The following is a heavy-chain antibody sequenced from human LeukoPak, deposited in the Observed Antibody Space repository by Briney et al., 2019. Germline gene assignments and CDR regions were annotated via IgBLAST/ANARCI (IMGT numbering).Heavy chain of an antibody. D-gene: IGHD1-7*01. CDR1: GYTFTGYY. Sequence: ASVKVSCKASGYTFTGYYMHWVRQAPGQGLEWMGWINPNSGGTNYAQKFQGRVTMTRDTSISTAYMELSRLRSDDTTVYYCARGFNWNSPYYYYMDVWGKGTTVTVSS. V-gene: IGHV1-2*02. CDR2: INPNSGGT. CDR3: ARGFNWNSPYYYYMDV. J-gene: IGHJ6*03.